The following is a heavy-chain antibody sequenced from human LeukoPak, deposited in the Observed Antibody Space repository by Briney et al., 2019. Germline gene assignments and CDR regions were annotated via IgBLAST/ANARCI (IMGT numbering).Heavy chain of an antibody. CDR1: GFTFSSYT. Sequence: GSLRLSCAASGFTFSSYTMNWVRQAPGKGLEWVSYIGGSTSTIYYADSVKGRFTISRDNAKNSLYLQMNSLRAEDTAVYYCVRDHHRRLYDSQARDTFDIRGQGTMVTVSS. CDR2: IGGSTSTI. J-gene: IGHJ3*02. V-gene: IGHV3-48*01. D-gene: IGHD3-22*01. CDR3: VRDHHRRLYDSQARDTFDI.